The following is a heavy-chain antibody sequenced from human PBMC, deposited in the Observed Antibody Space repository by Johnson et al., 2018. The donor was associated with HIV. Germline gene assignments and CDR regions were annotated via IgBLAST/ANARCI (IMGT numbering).Heavy chain of an antibody. CDR3: ASCTAMVNLDAFDI. CDR2: IRSKAYGGTT. D-gene: IGHD5-18*01. CDR1: GFRFGDYG. J-gene: IGHJ3*02. V-gene: IGHV3-49*03. Sequence: VQLVESGGGLVQPGRSLRLACTASGFRFGDYGMSWFRQSPVKGLEWVGFIRSKAYGGTTEYAASVNGRFIISRDNSKNTLYLQMNSLRAEDTAVYYCASCTAMVNLDAFDIWGQGTIVTVSS.